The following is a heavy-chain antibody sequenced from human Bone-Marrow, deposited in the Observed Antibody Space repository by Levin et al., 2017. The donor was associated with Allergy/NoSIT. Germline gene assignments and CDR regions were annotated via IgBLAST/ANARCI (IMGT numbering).Heavy chain of an antibody. D-gene: IGHD7-27*01. V-gene: IGHV1-69*01. J-gene: IGHJ4*02. CDR2: IIPMFGIA. CDR1: GGTSSSYA. Sequence: GGSLRLSCKASGGTSSSYAISWVRQAPGQGLEWMGGIIPMFGIANYAQKFQGRVTITADESTSTAYMELSSLRSDDTAVYYCARGPKLGPSNYFDYWGQGTLVTVSS. CDR3: ARGPKLGPSNYFDY.